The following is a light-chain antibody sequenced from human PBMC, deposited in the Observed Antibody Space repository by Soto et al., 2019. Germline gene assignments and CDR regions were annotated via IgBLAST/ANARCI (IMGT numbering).Light chain of an antibody. J-gene: IGKJ1*01. V-gene: IGKV3-20*01. CDR2: GAS. CDR1: QSVSSSH. CDR3: QQYGSSPRT. Sequence: EIVLTQSPGTLSLSPGERATLSCRASQSVSSSHLAWYQQKPGQAPRLLISGASSRATGIPDRFTGSGSGTDFTITISRLEPEDFAVYYCQQYGSSPRTFGQETKVEIK.